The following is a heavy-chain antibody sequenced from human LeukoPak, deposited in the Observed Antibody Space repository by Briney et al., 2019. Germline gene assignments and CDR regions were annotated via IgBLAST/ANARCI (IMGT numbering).Heavy chain of an antibody. CDR2: INHSGST. CDR1: GGSISSYY. J-gene: IGHJ4*02. CDR3: ARRGRSGYAFDY. V-gene: IGHV4-34*01. Sequence: PSETLSLTCTVSGGSISSYYWSWIRQPAGKGLEWIGEINHSGSTNYNPSLKSRVTISVDTSKNQFSLKLSSVTAADTAVYYCARRGRSGYAFDYWGQGTLVTVSS. D-gene: IGHD3-3*01.